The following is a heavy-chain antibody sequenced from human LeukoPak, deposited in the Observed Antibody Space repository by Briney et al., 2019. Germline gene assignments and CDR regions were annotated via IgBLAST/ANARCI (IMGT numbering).Heavy chain of an antibody. D-gene: IGHD3-10*01. CDR2: IYYSGST. V-gene: IGHV4-59*11. Sequence: SETLSLTYTVSGGSISSHYWSWIRQPPGKGLEWIGYIYYSGSTNYNPSLKSRVTISVDTSKNQFSLKLSSVTAADTAVYYCATAEGRWSQGTLVTVSS. CDR1: GGSISSHY. J-gene: IGHJ4*02. CDR3: ATAEGR.